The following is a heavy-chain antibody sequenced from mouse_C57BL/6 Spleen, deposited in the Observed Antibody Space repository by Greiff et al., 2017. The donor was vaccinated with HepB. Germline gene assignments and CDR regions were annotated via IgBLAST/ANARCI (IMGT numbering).Heavy chain of an antibody. Sequence: VQLQQSGAELVRPGASVKLSCPASGFNIKDDYMHWVKQRPEQGLEWIGWLAPENGDTEYASKFQGKATRTADTSSNTAYLQLSSLTSEDTAVYYGTTWDGDYWGQGTTLTGS. CDR3: TTWDGDY. V-gene: IGHV14-4*01. J-gene: IGHJ2*01. D-gene: IGHD2-3*01. CDR1: GFNIKDDY. CDR2: LAPENGDT.